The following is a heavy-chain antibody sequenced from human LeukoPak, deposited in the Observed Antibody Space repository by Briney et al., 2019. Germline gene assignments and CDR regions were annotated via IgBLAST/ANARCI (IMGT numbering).Heavy chain of an antibody. D-gene: IGHD6-6*01. J-gene: IGHJ6*03. CDR2: ISSSSTTI. Sequence: PGGSLRLSCAASGFTFSTYSMNWVRQAPGKGLEWVSFISSSSTTIYYADSVKGRFTISRDNAKNSLYLQMNTLRAEDTAVYYCARVHNSSSSGFYYYYMDVWGRGTTVTVSS. CDR3: ARVHNSSSSGFYYYYMDV. V-gene: IGHV3-48*01. CDR1: GFTFSTYS.